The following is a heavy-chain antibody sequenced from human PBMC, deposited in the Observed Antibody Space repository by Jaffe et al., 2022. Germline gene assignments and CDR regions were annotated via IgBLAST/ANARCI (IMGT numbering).Heavy chain of an antibody. CDR3: ARHGYNYGALDY. D-gene: IGHD5-12*01. V-gene: IGHV4-61*02. CDR2: IYTSGST. J-gene: IGHJ4*02. Sequence: QVQLQESGPGLVKPSQTLSLTCTVSGGSISSGSYYWSWIRQPAGKGLEWIGRIYTSGSTNYNPSLKSRVTISVDTSKNQFSLKLSSVTAADTAVYYCARHGYNYGALDYWGQGTLVTVSS. CDR1: GGSISSGSYY.